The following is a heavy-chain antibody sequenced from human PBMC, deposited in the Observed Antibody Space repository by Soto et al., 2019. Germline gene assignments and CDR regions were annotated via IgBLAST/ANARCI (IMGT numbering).Heavy chain of an antibody. V-gene: IGHV3-64D*06. CDR3: VKDRYVDY. CDR1: GFTFSSYA. Sequence: PGGSLRLSCSVSGFTFSSYAMHWVRQAPGKGLEYVASISSEGASTYYADSVKGRFIISRDNSKNTLYLQMSGLRAEDTAVYYCVKDRYVDYWGQGILVTVSS. CDR2: ISSEGAST. J-gene: IGHJ4*02.